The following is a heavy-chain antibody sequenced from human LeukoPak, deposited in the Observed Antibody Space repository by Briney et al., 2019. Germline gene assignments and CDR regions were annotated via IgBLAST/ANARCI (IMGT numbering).Heavy chain of an antibody. CDR1: GFTFSSYW. J-gene: IGHJ6*03. Sequence: GGSLRLSCAASGFTFSSYWMSWVRQAPGKGLEWVANIKQDGSEKYYVDSVKGRFTISRDNAKNSLYLQMNSLRAEDTAVHYCARVVTMIVVVITDYYYYYMDVWGKGTTVTISS. CDR2: IKQDGSEK. V-gene: IGHV3-7*01. CDR3: ARVVTMIVVVITDYYYYYMDV. D-gene: IGHD3-22*01.